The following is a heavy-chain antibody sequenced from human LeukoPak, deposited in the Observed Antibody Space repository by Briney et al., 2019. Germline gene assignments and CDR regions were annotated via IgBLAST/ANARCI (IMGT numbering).Heavy chain of an antibody. CDR3: GRDPNGDYVGAFEF. J-gene: IGHJ3*01. Sequence: PGGSLRLSCAASGFTFSSYGMHWVRQAPGKGLEWVAVISYDGSNKYYADSVKGRFTISRDNSKNTLYLQMNSLGADDTAVYFCGRDPNGDYVGAFEFWGQGTMVTVSS. V-gene: IGHV3-30*03. CDR2: ISYDGSNK. D-gene: IGHD4-17*01. CDR1: GFTFSSYG.